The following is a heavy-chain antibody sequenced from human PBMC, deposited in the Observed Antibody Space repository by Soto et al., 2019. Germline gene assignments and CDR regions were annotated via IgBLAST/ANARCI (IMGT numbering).Heavy chain of an antibody. CDR1: GGTFSSYT. Sequence: SVKVSCKASGGTFSSYTISWVRQAPGQGLEWMGRIIPILGIANYAQKFQGRVTITADKSTSTAYMELSSLRSEDTAVYYCARDYYGSGSYYKNYYYGMDVWGQGTTVTVS. CDR3: ARDYYGSGSYYKNYYYGMDV. V-gene: IGHV1-69*04. D-gene: IGHD3-10*01. CDR2: IIPILGIA. J-gene: IGHJ6*02.